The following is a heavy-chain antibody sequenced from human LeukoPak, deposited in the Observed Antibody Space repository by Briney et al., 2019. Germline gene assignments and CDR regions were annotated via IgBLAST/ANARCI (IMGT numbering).Heavy chain of an antibody. CDR3: AKGVTMIVVVNYYFDY. CDR1: GFTFSSYG. D-gene: IGHD3-22*01. Sequence: PGGSLRLSCAASGFTFSSYGMHWVRQAPGKGLEWVAFIRYDGSNKYYADSVKGRFTISRDNSKNTLHLQMNSLRAEDTAVYYCAKGVTMIVVVNYYFDYWGQGTLVTVSS. CDR2: IRYDGSNK. V-gene: IGHV3-30*02. J-gene: IGHJ4*02.